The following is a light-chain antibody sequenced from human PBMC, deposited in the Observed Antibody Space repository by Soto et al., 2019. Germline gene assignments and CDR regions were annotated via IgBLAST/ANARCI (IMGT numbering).Light chain of an antibody. V-gene: IGKV1-5*01. CDR3: HQYACSPPT. J-gene: IGKJ2*01. Sequence: DIQMTQSPSTLSASVGERVTITCRASQSISVYLAWYQQRPREAPKLLIYGGSSLESGVPSRFSGSGSGTEFTLTISRLQPTYFATYYWHQYACSPPTFGQGTKLEI. CDR1: QSISVY. CDR2: GGS.